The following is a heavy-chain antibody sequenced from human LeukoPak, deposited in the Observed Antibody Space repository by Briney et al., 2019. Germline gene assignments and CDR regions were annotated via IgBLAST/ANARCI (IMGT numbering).Heavy chain of an antibody. Sequence: GGSLRLSCAASGFTFSSYAMSWVRQAPGKGLEWASAISGSGGSTYYADSVKGRFTISRDNSKNTLYLQMNSLRAEDTAVYYCAKGGSYYYGSGREVYFDYWGQGTLATVSS. CDR1: GFTFSSYA. D-gene: IGHD3-10*01. CDR2: ISGSGGST. CDR3: AKGGSYYYGSGREVYFDY. V-gene: IGHV3-23*01. J-gene: IGHJ4*02.